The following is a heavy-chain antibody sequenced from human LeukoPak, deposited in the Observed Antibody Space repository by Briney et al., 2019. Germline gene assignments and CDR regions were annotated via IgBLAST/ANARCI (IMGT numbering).Heavy chain of an antibody. Sequence: GGSLRLSCAASGFTFSDYYMSWIRQAPGKGLEWVSYISSSGSTIYYADSVKGRFTISRDNAKNSLYLQMNSLRAEGTAVYYCASRSGSYYNWFDPWGQGTLVTVSS. D-gene: IGHD3-10*01. CDR3: ASRSGSYYNWFDP. CDR1: GFTFSDYY. V-gene: IGHV3-11*01. CDR2: ISSSGSTI. J-gene: IGHJ5*02.